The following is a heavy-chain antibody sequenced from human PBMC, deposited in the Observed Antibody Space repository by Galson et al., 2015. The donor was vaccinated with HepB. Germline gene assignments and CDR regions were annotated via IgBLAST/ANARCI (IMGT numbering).Heavy chain of an antibody. D-gene: IGHD2-15*01. J-gene: IGHJ3*02. CDR3: ARGRSPARAFDI. CDR1: GDSVSSNSVT. CDR2: TYYRSKWYN. Sequence: CAISGDSVSSNSVTWDWFRQSPSRGLEWLGRTYYRSKWYNDYAPFMKSRVIINPDTSMHQFSLQLNSVRPEDTAVYYCARGRSPARAFDIWGQGTMVTVSS. V-gene: IGHV6-1*01.